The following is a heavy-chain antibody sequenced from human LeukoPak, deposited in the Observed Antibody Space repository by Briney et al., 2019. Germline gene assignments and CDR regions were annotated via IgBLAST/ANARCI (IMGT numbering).Heavy chain of an antibody. V-gene: IGHV3-23*01. CDR2: ISGSGIST. CDR1: GFTFSNFA. CDR3: AKDLRGYDMDFDY. Sequence: GGSLRLTCAASGFTFSNFAMSWVRQAPGKGLEWVSSISGSGISTFYADSLKGRFTISRDNFKNTLFLQLNSLRAEDTAVYSCAKDLRGYDMDFDYWGQGTLVTVSS. D-gene: IGHD5-12*01. J-gene: IGHJ4*02.